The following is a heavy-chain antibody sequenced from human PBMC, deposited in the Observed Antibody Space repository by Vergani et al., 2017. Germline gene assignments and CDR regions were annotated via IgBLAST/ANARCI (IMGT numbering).Heavy chain of an antibody. D-gene: IGHD1-1*01. CDR3: VRHKFWSFDF. V-gene: IGHV3-7*01. Sequence: EVQMVESGGGLVQPGGSLRLSCEASGFDFNNFWMTWVRQTPGKGLEWVANVRQNGIQRDYVDSVKGRFTISRDNVKKSVYLLMDSLRAEDTAVYYCVRHKFWSFDFWGQGILVTVSS. J-gene: IGHJ4*02. CDR1: GFDFNNFW. CDR2: VRQNGIQR.